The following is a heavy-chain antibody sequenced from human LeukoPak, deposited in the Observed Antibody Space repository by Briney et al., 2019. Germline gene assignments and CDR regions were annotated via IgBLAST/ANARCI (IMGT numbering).Heavy chain of an antibody. CDR2: INWNGGST. J-gene: IGHJ4*02. CDR1: GFTFDDYG. Sequence: GGSLRLSCAASGFTFDDYGMSWVRQAPGKGLEWVSGINWNGGSTGYADSVKGRFTISRDNSKNTLYLQMNSLRAEDTAVYYCAKDDTENRYSGSCFDYWGQGTLVTVSS. V-gene: IGHV3-20*04. D-gene: IGHD1-26*01. CDR3: AKDDTENRYSGSCFDY.